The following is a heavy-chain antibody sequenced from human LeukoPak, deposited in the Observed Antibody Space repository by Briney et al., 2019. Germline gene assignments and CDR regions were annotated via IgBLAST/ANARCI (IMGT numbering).Heavy chain of an antibody. Sequence: PGASVKVSCKASGYTFTSYDINWVRQATGQGLEWMGWMNPNSGNTGYAQKFQGRVTITADESTSTAYMELSSLRSEDTAVYYCAVATIRGTYYFDYWGQGTLVTVSS. CDR1: GYTFTSYD. D-gene: IGHD5-12*01. V-gene: IGHV1-8*03. J-gene: IGHJ4*02. CDR2: MNPNSGNT. CDR3: AVATIRGTYYFDY.